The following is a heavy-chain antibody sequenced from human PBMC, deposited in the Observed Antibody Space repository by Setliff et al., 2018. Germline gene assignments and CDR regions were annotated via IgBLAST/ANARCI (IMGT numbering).Heavy chain of an antibody. CDR2: ILFSGDT. CDR3: ARDNRARHYMDV. V-gene: IGHV4-38-2*02. D-gene: IGHD3-10*01. CDR1: GYSISSGFS. Sequence: SETLSLTCAVSGYSISSGFSWIWIRQSPGKGLEWIGRILFSGDTYYNPSLNSRVTISADTSKNQFSLNLSSVTAADTAVYYCARDNRARHYMDVWGKGTTVTVSS. J-gene: IGHJ6*03.